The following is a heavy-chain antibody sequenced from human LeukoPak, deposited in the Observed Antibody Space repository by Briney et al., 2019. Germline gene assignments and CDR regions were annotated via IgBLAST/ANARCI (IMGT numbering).Heavy chain of an antibody. CDR3: ASISSDWTTGRSAYFDY. Sequence: SQTLSLTCTVSGGSISSGGYYWSWIRQHPGKGLEWIGYIYYSGSTYYNPSLKSRVTISVDTSKNQFPLKLSSVTAADTAVYYCASISSDWTTGRSAYFDYWGQGTLVTVSS. V-gene: IGHV4-31*03. CDR1: GGSISSGGYY. CDR2: IYYSGST. D-gene: IGHD6-19*01. J-gene: IGHJ4*02.